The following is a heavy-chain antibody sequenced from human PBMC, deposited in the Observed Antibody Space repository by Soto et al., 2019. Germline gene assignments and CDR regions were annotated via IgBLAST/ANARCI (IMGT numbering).Heavy chain of an antibody. V-gene: IGHV4-31*03. CDR1: GGSISNGYYY. D-gene: IGHD2-15*01. CDR2: IYHSGRT. Sequence: SETLSLTCTVSGGSISNGYYYWSWVRQNPGKGLEWIGHIYHSGRTYYNTSLKSRVSISVDTSKSQFSLHLSSVTAADTAVYYCARWVEVSLDYFDSWGQGTPVT. CDR3: ARWVEVSLDYFDS. J-gene: IGHJ4*02.